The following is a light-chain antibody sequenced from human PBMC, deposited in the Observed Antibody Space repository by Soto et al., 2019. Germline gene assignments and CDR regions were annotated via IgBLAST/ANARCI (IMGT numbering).Light chain of an antibody. CDR3: QQYNNWPRAT. J-gene: IGKJ4*01. V-gene: IGKV3-15*01. CDR2: RTS. CDR1: QSVSSS. Sequence: EIVMTQSPATLSVSPGERATLSCRASQSVSSSFLAWYQQKPGQAPRLLMCRTSSRATGFPARFSGSGSGSEFNLTISSLQSEDFGVYYCQQYNNWPRATFGGGTKVDIK.